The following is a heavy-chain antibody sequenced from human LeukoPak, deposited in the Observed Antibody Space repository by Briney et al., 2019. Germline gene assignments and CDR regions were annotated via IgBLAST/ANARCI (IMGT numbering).Heavy chain of an antibody. Sequence: PSETLSLTCTVSGGSISSYYWSWIRQPAGKGLEWIGRIYTSGSTNYNPSLKSRVTMSVDTSKDQFSLKLSSVTAADTAVYYCARDDPHYYDRDRNAFDIWGQGTMVTVSS. CDR2: IYTSGST. CDR3: ARDDPHYYDRDRNAFDI. D-gene: IGHD3-22*01. V-gene: IGHV4-4*07. J-gene: IGHJ3*02. CDR1: GGSISSYY.